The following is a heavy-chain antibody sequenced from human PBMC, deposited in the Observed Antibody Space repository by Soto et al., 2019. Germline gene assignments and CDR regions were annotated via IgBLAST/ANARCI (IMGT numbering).Heavy chain of an antibody. V-gene: IGHV6-1*01. J-gene: IGHJ6*02. CDR3: ARGLGDSSGYYYYYYYYGMDV. CDR2: TYYRSKWYN. Sequence: PSQTLSLTCAISGDSVSSNSAAWNWIRQSPSRGLEWLGRTYYRSKWYNDYAVSVKSRITINPDTSKNQFSLQLNSVTPEDTAVYYCARGLGDSSGYYYYYYYYGMDVWGQGTTVSVSS. CDR1: GDSVSSNSAA. D-gene: IGHD3-22*01.